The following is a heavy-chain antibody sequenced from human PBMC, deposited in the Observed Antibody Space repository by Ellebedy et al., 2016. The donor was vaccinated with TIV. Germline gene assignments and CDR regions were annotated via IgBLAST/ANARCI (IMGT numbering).Heavy chain of an antibody. D-gene: IGHD3-10*01. CDR1: GFTFSDYW. V-gene: IGHV3-7*03. J-gene: IGHJ4*02. CDR3: ASWFGGRNY. CDR2: IKQDGSEK. Sequence: GESLKISCAASGFTFSDYWMAWVRQAPGKGLEWVANIKQDGSEKSYVGSVKVRFTISRDNAKNSLYLQMNSLRAADTAVYYCASWFGGRNYWGQGTLVTVSS.